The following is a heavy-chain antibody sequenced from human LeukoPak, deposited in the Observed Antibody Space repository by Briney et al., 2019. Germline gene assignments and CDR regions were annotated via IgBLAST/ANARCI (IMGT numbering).Heavy chain of an antibody. CDR1: GFTFSSYT. V-gene: IGHV3-21*01. CDR2: ITSSSSYI. D-gene: IGHD1-26*01. J-gene: IGHJ3*02. CDR3: ARYMFVVGATDSFDI. Sequence: GGSLRLSCAASGFTFSSYTMNWVRQAPGKGLEWVSSITSSSSYIYYADSVKGRFTISRDNARNSLSLQMNSLRAEDTAVYYCARYMFVVGATDSFDIWGKGTMVTVSS.